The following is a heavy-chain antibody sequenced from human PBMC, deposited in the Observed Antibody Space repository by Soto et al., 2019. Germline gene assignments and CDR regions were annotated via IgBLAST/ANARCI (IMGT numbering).Heavy chain of an antibody. Sequence: SETLSLTCTVSGASISSGDYYWSWIRQPPGKGLEWIGYIFHSGSTYYNPSLKSRITLSIDMSNNQFSLDLRSVTAADTAVYYCVREANWNYEVGNYFDNWGQGILVTVSS. D-gene: IGHD1-7*01. CDR2: IFHSGST. V-gene: IGHV4-30-4*01. CDR3: VREANWNYEVGNYFDN. CDR1: GASISSGDYY. J-gene: IGHJ4*02.